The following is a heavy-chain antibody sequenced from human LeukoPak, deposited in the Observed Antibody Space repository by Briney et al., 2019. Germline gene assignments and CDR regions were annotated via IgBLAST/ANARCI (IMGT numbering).Heavy chain of an antibody. D-gene: IGHD4-17*01. CDR2: IKQDGSEK. Sequence: PGGSLRLSCAASGFTFSTYWMSWVRQAPGKGLEWLANIKQDGSEKYYVDSVKGRFTISRDNAKNSLYLQMNSLRVEDTAVYYCTRAHFMTSVTTSQALDYWGQGTLVTVSS. V-gene: IGHV3-7*04. CDR3: TRAHFMTSVTTSQALDY. CDR1: GFTFSTYW. J-gene: IGHJ4*02.